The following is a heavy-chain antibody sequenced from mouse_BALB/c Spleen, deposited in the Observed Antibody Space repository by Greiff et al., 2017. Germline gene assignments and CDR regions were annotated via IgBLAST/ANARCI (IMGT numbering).Heavy chain of an antibody. CDR2: INSNGGST. Sequence: EVKVEESGGGLVKLGGSLKLSCAASGFTFSSYYMSWVRQTPEKRLELVAAINSNGGSTYYPDTVKGRFTISRDNAKNTLYLQMSSLKSEDTALYYCARRGEKTYYFDYWGQGTTLTVSS. D-gene: IGHD6-2*01. CDR3: ARRGEKTYYFDY. J-gene: IGHJ2*01. CDR1: GFTFSSYY. V-gene: IGHV5-6-2*01.